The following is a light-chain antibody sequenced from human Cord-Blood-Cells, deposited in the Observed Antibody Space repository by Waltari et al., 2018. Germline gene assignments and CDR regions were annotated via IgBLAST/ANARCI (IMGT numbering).Light chain of an antibody. Sequence: QSALTQPASVSGSPGQSITIPRPGTSCDVGGYNYLSWYQQHPGQAPKLMIYDVRKRPSGVSIRFSGSKSGNTASLTISGLQAEDEADYYCSSYTSSSTVVFGGGTKLTVL. V-gene: IGLV2-14*01. J-gene: IGLJ2*01. CDR2: DVR. CDR1: SCDVGGYNY. CDR3: SSYTSSSTVV.